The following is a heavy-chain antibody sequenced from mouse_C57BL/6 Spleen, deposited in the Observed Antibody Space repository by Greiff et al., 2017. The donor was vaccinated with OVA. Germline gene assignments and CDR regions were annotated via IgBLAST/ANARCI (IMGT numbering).Heavy chain of an antibody. Sequence: EVQLQQSGAELVRPGASVKLSCTASGFNIKDDYMHWVKQRPEQGLEWIGWIDPENGDTEYASKFQGKATITADTSSNTAYLQLSSLTSEDTAVYYCTTLPYYGRGDFDYWGQGTTLTVSS. CDR2: IDPENGDT. V-gene: IGHV14-4*01. CDR1: GFNIKDDY. CDR3: TTLPYYGRGDFDY. D-gene: IGHD1-1*01. J-gene: IGHJ2*01.